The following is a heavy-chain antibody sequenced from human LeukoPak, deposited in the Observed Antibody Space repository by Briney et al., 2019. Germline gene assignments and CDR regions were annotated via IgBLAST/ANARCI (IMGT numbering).Heavy chain of an antibody. Sequence: ASVKVSCKTSGYTFTDYYLHWVRQAPGQGLEWMGWIKSNSGGINYAQKFQDRVSMTRDTSINTVYMELSSLSSDDTAVYYCAREPRINMSPDAFDFWGQGTMVTVFS. CDR2: IKSNSGGI. J-gene: IGHJ3*01. D-gene: IGHD3-10*02. V-gene: IGHV1-2*02. CDR1: GYTFTDYY. CDR3: AREPRINMSPDAFDF.